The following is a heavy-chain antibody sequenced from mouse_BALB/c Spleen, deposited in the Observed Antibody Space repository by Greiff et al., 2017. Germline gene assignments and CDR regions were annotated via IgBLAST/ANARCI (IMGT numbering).Heavy chain of an antibody. Sequence: VQLQQSGTVLARPGASVKMSCKASGYTFTSYWMHWVKQRPGQGLEWIGAIYPGNSDTSYNQKFKGKAKLTAVISTSTAYMELSSLTNEDSAVYYCTRGYYDYDAWFAYWGQGTLVTVSA. CDR2: IYPGNSDT. CDR3: TRGYYDYDAWFAY. V-gene: IGHV1-5*01. CDR1: GYTFTSYW. J-gene: IGHJ3*01. D-gene: IGHD2-4*01.